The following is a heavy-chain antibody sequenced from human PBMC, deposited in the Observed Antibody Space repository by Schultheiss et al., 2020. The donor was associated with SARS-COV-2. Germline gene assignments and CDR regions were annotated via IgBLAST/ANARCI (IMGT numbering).Heavy chain of an antibody. V-gene: IGHV2-5*02. D-gene: IGHD2-2*01. CDR2: IYWDDNK. CDR3: AHAPIVVVPGRGSYYYYMDV. Sequence: SGPTLVKPTETLTLTCTFSGFSLSTSGVGVGWIRQPPGKALEWLALIYWDDNKRYSPSLKNRLTITKDTSKNQVVLTMTNMDPVDTATYYCAHAPIVVVPGRGSYYYYMDVWGKGTTVTVSS. CDR1: GFSLSTSGVG. J-gene: IGHJ6*03.